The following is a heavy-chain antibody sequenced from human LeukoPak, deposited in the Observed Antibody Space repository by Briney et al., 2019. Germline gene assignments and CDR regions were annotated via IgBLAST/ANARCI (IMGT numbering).Heavy chain of an antibody. CDR1: GFTFSTYS. D-gene: IGHD1-26*01. Sequence: GGSLRLSCAASGFTFSTYSMNGVRQAPGGGLEWVSSISSSSKYIYYADSVKGRFTISRDDAKNSLSLQMNSLRVDDTAVYYCARGSGTNSGPTLEYWGQGCLVTVSS. J-gene: IGHJ4*02. CDR3: ARGSGTNSGPTLEY. V-gene: IGHV3-21*04. CDR2: ISSSSKYI.